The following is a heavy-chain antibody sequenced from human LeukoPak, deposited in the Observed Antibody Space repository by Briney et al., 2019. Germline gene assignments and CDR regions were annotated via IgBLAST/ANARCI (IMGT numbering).Heavy chain of an antibody. Sequence: SETLSLTCTVPGGSISSYYWSWIRQPPGKGLEWIGYIYYSGSTNYNPSLKSRVTISVDTSKNQFSLKLSSVTAADTAVYYCAGEGYCSSTSCPVDYWGQGTLVTVSS. V-gene: IGHV4-59*08. CDR1: GGSISSYY. CDR2: IYYSGST. D-gene: IGHD2-2*01. J-gene: IGHJ4*02. CDR3: AGEGYCSSTSCPVDY.